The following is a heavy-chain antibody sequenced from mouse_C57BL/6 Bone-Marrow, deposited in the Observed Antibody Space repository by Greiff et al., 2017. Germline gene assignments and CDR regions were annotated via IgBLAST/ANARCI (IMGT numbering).Heavy chain of an antibody. D-gene: IGHD4-1*01. CDR1: GYTFTSYW. CDR3: ASLGRFDWYFDV. CDR2: IHPNSGST. J-gene: IGHJ1*03. Sequence: VQLQESGAELVKPGASVKLSCKASGYTFTSYWMHWVKQRPGQGLEWIGMIHPNSGSTNYNEKFKSKATLTVDKSSSTAYMQLSSLTSEDSAVYYCASLGRFDWYFDVWGTGTTVTVSS. V-gene: IGHV1-64*01.